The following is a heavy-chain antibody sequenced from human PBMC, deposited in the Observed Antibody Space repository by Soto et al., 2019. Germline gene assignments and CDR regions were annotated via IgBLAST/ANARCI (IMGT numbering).Heavy chain of an antibody. V-gene: IGHV4-59*06. CDR1: GGSISNYY. Sequence: PSETLSLTCTVSGGSISNYYWSWIRQHPGKGLEWIGYIFYSGSTYYNPSLKSRVTISVDTSKNQFSLKLSSVTAADTAVYYCARTSYDSSGTAADPWGQGTLVTVSS. CDR3: ARTSYDSSGTAADP. CDR2: IFYSGST. J-gene: IGHJ5*02. D-gene: IGHD3-22*01.